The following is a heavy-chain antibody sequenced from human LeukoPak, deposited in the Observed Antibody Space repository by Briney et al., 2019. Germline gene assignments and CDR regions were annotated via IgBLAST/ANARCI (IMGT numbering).Heavy chain of an antibody. D-gene: IGHD2-15*01. Sequence: GSLRLSCAASGFTFSSYGMHWVRQAPGKGLGWVAGIWYDGSNKYYADSVKGRFTISRDNSKNTLYLQMNSLRAEDTAVYYCARDYCSGGSCYSDYWGQGTLVTVSS. V-gene: IGHV3-33*01. CDR3: ARDYCSGGSCYSDY. CDR1: GFTFSSYG. CDR2: IWYDGSNK. J-gene: IGHJ4*02.